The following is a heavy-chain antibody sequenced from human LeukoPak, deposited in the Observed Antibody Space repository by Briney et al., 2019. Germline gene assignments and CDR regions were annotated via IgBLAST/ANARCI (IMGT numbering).Heavy chain of an antibody. CDR3: ARGRRADCSGGSCYGTTVTPDLDY. D-gene: IGHD2-15*01. CDR2: INHSGST. J-gene: IGHJ4*02. CDR1: GGSSSGYY. V-gene: IGHV4-34*01. Sequence: SETLSLTCAVYGGSSSGYYCSWIRQPPGKGLEWIGEINHSGSTNYNPSLKSRVTISVDTSKNQFSLKLSSVTAADTAVYYCARGRRADCSGGSCYGTTVTPDLDYWGQGTLVTVSS.